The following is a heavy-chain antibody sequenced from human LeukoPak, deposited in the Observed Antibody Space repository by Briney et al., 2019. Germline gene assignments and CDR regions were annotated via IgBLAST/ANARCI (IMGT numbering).Heavy chain of an antibody. CDR3: ARGRRGGWYRGTLGYYYYMDV. Sequence: SETLSLTCAVYGGSFSGYYWSWIRQPPGKGLEWIGEINHSGSTNYNPSLKSRVTISVDTSKNQFSLKLSSVTAADTAVYYCARGRRGGWYRGTLGYYYYMDVWGKGTTVTVSS. J-gene: IGHJ6*03. V-gene: IGHV4-34*01. CDR2: INHSGST. CDR1: GGSFSGYY. D-gene: IGHD6-19*01.